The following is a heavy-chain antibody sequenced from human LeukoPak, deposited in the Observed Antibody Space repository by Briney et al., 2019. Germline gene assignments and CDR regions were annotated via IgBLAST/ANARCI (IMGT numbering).Heavy chain of an antibody. CDR3: ARDYCSGGSCYFDY. J-gene: IGHJ4*02. D-gene: IGHD2-15*01. V-gene: IGHV3-20*04. CDR1: GFTFDDYG. CDR2: INWNGGST. Sequence: PGGSLRLSCAASGFTFDDYGMSWVRQAPGKGLEWVSGINWNGGSTGYADSVKGRFTISRDNAKNSLYLQMNSLRAEDTAVYYCARDYCSGGSCYFDYWGQGTLVTVSS.